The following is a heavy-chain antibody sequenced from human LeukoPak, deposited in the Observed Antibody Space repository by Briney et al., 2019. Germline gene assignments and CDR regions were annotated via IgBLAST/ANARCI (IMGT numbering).Heavy chain of an antibody. CDR3: TRDSANYHFAY. D-gene: IGHD4/OR15-4a*01. V-gene: IGHV3-66*01. CDR2: LYSGGAT. CDR1: GFTVKDNY. Sequence: GGSLRLSCAASGFTVKDNYMSWVRQAPGKGLEWVSVLYSGGATYYADSVKGRFTISRDNSKNIVFLQMNDLRTEDTAFYYCTRDSANYHFAYWGQGALVTVTS. J-gene: IGHJ4*02.